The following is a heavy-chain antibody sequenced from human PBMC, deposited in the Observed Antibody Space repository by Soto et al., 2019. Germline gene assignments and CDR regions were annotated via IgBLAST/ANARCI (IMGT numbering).Heavy chain of an antibody. CDR2: IIPIFGTA. V-gene: IGHV1-69*01. CDR3: AREPYDSSGQTSDFGDY. J-gene: IGHJ4*02. Sequence: QVQLVQSGAEVKKPGSSVKVSCKASGGTFSSYAISWVRQAPGQGLEWMGGIIPIFGTANYAQKFQGRVTITADESTSTAYMELSSPRSEDTAVYYCAREPYDSSGQTSDFGDYWGQGTLVTVSS. CDR1: GGTFSSYA. D-gene: IGHD3-22*01.